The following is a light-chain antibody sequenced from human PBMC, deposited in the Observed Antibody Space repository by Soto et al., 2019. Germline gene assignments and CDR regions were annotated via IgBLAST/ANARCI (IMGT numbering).Light chain of an antibody. CDR1: QSISTW. Sequence: DIQMTQSPSTLSASVGDRVTITCRARQSISTWLAWYQQKPGKAPNLLIYDASNLESGVPSRFSGSGSGTEFTLTISRLQPDDFATYYCQQYSSYYSFGQGTKLEIK. J-gene: IGKJ2*03. CDR3: QQYSSYYS. CDR2: DAS. V-gene: IGKV1-5*01.